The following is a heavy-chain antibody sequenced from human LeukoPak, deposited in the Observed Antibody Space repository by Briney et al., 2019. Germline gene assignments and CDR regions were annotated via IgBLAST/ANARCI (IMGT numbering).Heavy chain of an antibody. Sequence: GGSFRLSCVASGFTFSRYSMNWGRQAPGKGLEWIAYIRSSGDTIYYADSVQGRFTTSRDTAKNSLYLQMNNLRDEDTAVYYCTRDPEALDYWGQGTLVTVSS. J-gene: IGHJ4*02. CDR2: IRSSGDTI. CDR3: TRDPEALDY. CDR1: GFTFSRYS. V-gene: IGHV3-48*02.